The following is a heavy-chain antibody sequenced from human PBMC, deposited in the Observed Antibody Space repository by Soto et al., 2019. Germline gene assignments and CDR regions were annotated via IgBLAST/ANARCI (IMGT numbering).Heavy chain of an antibody. CDR1: GFTFNSYA. Sequence: EVQLLESGGGLVQPGGSLRLSCAASGFTFNSYAMSWVRQAPGKGLEWVAGIGGSGGSTSYADSVKGRFTISRDNSRNTLYLQLNSLRADDTAVYFCAKATYFDILTGEFNSWGQGTLVTVSS. CDR3: AKATYFDILTGEFNS. J-gene: IGHJ4*02. V-gene: IGHV3-23*01. CDR2: IGGSGGST. D-gene: IGHD3-9*01.